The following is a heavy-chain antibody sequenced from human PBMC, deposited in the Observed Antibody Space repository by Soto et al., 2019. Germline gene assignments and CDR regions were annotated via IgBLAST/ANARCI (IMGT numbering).Heavy chain of an antibody. Sequence: GGSPRLSCAASGFTFSSYGMHWVRLPPGKGLEWVSRINTDGSYISDVDSVKGRFTISRDNVGNTLYLQMKGLRAEETTVYYWLRGSNDWPGIDYWAQGTLVTVSS. J-gene: IGHJ4*02. CDR3: LRGSNDWPGIDY. D-gene: IGHD3-9*01. V-gene: IGHV3-74*01. CDR1: GFTFSSYG. CDR2: INTDGSYI.